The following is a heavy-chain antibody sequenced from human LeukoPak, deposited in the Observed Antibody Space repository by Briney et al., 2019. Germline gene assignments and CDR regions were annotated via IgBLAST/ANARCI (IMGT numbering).Heavy chain of an antibody. Sequence: TGGSLRLSCAASGXTFSGYAVSWVRQAPGKGLEWVSCIYGSGDTTYYADAVKGRFTISRDNSKNTLYLQMSSLRAEDTAVYYCAKDGPPYSSDWYFFDYWGQGTLVTVSS. V-gene: IGHV3-23*01. CDR2: IYGSGDTT. CDR1: GXTFSGYA. CDR3: AKDGPPYSSDWYFFDY. D-gene: IGHD6-19*01. J-gene: IGHJ4*02.